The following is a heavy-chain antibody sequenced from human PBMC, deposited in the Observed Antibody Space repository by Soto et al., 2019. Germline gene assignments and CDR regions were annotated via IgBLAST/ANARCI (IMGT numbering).Heavy chain of an antibody. V-gene: IGHV4-4*07. CDR2: VYTSGYS. CDR1: GGSISSDY. J-gene: IGHJ5*02. CDR3: AREPTTAGTVNGFDP. D-gene: IGHD6-13*01. Sequence: VQLQESGPGLVKPSETLSLICTVSGGSISSDYLSWIRQPAGKGLEWIGRVYTSGYSNSNPSLKSRVTRSVDTSKKQFSLNLSSVTAAETAVYYCAREPTTAGTVNGFDPWGQGTLVTVSS.